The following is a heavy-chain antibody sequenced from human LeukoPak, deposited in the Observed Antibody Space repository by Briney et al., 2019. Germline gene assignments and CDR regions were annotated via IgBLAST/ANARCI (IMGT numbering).Heavy chain of an antibody. V-gene: IGHV3-30*18. D-gene: IGHD2-2*01. Sequence: HPGGSLRLSCAASGFMFSSYGMHWVRQAPGKGLEWVAVISYDGSNKYYEDSVKGRFTISRDNSMNTLYLQVNSLSTDDTAVYYCAKGSAYCTSANCRGAFDLWGHGTLVIVSS. J-gene: IGHJ3*01. CDR3: AKGSAYCTSANCRGAFDL. CDR1: GFMFSSYG. CDR2: ISYDGSNK.